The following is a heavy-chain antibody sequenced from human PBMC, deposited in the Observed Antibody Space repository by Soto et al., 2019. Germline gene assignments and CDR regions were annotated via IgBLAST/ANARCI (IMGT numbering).Heavy chain of an antibody. CDR1: GYTFTSYD. J-gene: IGHJ4*02. CDR2: MNPNSGNT. CDR3: ARRYYDILTGYKRRTTQPAPPAY. V-gene: IGHV1-8*01. D-gene: IGHD3-9*01. Sequence: ASVKVSCKASGYTFTSYDINWVRQATGQGLEWMGWMNPNSGNTGYAQKFQGRVTMTRNTSISTAYMELSSLRSEDTAVYYCARRYYDILTGYKRRTTQPAPPAYCGQGTLVTVSS.